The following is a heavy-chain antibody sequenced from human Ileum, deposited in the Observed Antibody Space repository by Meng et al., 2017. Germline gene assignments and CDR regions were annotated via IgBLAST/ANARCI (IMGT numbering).Heavy chain of an antibody. CDR1: GFSFNTYV. Sequence: GESLKISCVASGFSFNTYVMHWIRQAPGKGPVWISRISHDGETVFYADSVKGRFTSSRDNARNTLYLEMTNLRVEDAAAYYCARDRDWVVWDSWGRGTLVTVSS. CDR3: ARDRDWVVWDS. CDR2: ISHDGETV. D-gene: IGHD3/OR15-3a*01. J-gene: IGHJ5*01. V-gene: IGHV3-74*01.